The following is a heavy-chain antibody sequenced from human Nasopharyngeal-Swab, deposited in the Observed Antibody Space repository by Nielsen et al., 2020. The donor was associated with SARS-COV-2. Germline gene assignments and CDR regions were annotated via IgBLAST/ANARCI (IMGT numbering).Heavy chain of an antibody. D-gene: IGHD1-1*01. J-gene: IGHJ6*03. CDR2: IYTSGST. V-gene: IGHV4-61*02. CDR3: AREVSTGTTGGGTNYYYYYMDV. CDR1: GGSISSGSYD. Sequence: SETLSLTCTVSGGSISSGSYDWSWIRQTAGKGLEWIGRIYTSGSTNYNPSLKSRVTISVDTSKNQFSLKLSSVTAADTAVYYCAREVSTGTTGGGTNYYYYYMDVWGKGTTVTVSS.